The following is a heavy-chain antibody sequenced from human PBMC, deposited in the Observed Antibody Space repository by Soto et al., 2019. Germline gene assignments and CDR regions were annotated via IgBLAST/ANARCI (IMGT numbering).Heavy chain of an antibody. D-gene: IGHD2-21*02. V-gene: IGHV1-18*01. J-gene: IGHJ6*02. CDR1: GYTFTSYG. CDR3: ARSGCGGDCYSAYYYGMDV. CDR2: ISAYNGNT. Sequence: SVKVSCKASGYTFTSYGISWVRQAPGQGLEWMGWISAYNGNTNYAQKLQGRVTMTTDTSTSTAYMELRSLRSDDTAVYYCARSGCGGDCYSAYYYGMDVWGQGTTVTVSS.